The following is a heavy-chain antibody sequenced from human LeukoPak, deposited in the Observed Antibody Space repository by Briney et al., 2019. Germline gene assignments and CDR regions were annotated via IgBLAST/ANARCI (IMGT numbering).Heavy chain of an antibody. V-gene: IGHV3-23*01. CDR3: ARIGWCSGGSCYGDAFDI. CDR1: GFIFSSYA. Sequence: GGSLRLSCAASGFIFSSYAMSWVRQAPGKGLEWVSTISGSGGSTYYADSVKGRFTISRDNSKNTVYLQMNSLRAEDTAVYYCARIGWCSGGSCYGDAFDIWGQGTMVTVSS. D-gene: IGHD2-15*01. CDR2: ISGSGGST. J-gene: IGHJ3*02.